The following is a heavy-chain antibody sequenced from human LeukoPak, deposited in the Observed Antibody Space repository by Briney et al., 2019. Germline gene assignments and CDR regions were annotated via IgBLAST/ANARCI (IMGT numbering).Heavy chain of an antibody. V-gene: IGHV3-23*01. CDR3: AKSTQKYRNYPAYFDY. Sequence: GGSLRLSCAASGFTFSSYAMSWVRQAPGKGLEWVSAISGSGGSTYYADSVKGRFTISRDNSKNTLYLQMNSLRAEDTAVYYCAKSTQKYRNYPAYFDYWGQGTLVTVSS. J-gene: IGHJ4*02. D-gene: IGHD4-11*01. CDR2: ISGSGGST. CDR1: GFTFSSYA.